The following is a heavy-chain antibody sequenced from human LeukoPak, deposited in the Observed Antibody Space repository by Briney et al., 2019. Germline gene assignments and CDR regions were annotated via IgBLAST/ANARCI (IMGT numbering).Heavy chain of an antibody. J-gene: IGHJ6*03. CDR1: GFTFSTYS. D-gene: IGHD1-14*01. Sequence: PGGSLRLSCAASGFTFSTYSMNWVRQAPGKGLEWVSYISSSSSAISYADSVKGRFTISRDNAKNSLYLQMNSLRAEDTAVYYCARVRITLQGGDHKYYMDVWGKGTMVTVSS. CDR3: ARVRITLQGGDHKYYMDV. V-gene: IGHV3-48*01. CDR2: ISSSSSAI.